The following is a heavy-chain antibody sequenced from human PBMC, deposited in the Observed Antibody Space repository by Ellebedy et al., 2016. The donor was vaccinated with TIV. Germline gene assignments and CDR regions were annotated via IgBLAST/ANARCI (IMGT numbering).Heavy chain of an antibody. D-gene: IGHD3-10*01. J-gene: IGHJ6*02. CDR3: AKAMVRGELRYYYGMDV. V-gene: IGHV3-7*02. CDR1: GFTFSSYW. CDR2: IKQDGSEK. Sequence: PGGSLRLSCAASGFTFSSYWMSWVRQAPGKGLEWVANIKQDGSEKYYVDSVKGRFTISRDNAKNSLYLQMNSLRAEDTAVYYCAKAMVRGELRYYYGMDVWGQGTTVTVSS.